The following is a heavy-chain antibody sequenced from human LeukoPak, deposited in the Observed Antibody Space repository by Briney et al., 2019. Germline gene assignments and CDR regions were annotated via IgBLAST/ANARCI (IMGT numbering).Heavy chain of an antibody. J-gene: IGHJ4*02. D-gene: IGHD6-19*01. Sequence: ASVKVSCKVSGYTLTELSMHWVRQAPGKGLEWMGGFDPEDGETIYAQKFQGRVTMTEDTSTDTAYMELSSLRSEDTAVYYCATGWAVAGLGYFDYWAREPWSPSPQ. V-gene: IGHV1-24*01. CDR1: GYTLTELS. CDR3: ATGWAVAGLGYFDY. CDR2: FDPEDGET.